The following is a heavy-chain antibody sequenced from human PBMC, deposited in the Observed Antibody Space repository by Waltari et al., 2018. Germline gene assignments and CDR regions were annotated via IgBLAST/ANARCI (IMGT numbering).Heavy chain of an antibody. J-gene: IGHJ4*02. CDR3: ARDLGVFSGWDY. V-gene: IGHV3-33*01. CDR2: LWSDGTSV. D-gene: IGHD6-19*01. CDR1: GFLFVRFG. Sequence: VESGGGVVQPGESLRVPFSASGFLFVRFGMHWVRQPPGQGLEWVAVLWSDGTSVYYADSVKGRFVVSRDRSKNTFYLKMKSVRVDDAGLYYCARDLGVFSGWDYWGQGTLVAVSS.